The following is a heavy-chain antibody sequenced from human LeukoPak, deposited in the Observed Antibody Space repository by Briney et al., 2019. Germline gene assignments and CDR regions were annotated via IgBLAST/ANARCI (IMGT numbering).Heavy chain of an antibody. CDR3: ARVPKSYDFWSGYLIDY. CDR1: GYTFTSNY. CDR2: ISPSGGSS. J-gene: IGHJ4*02. D-gene: IGHD3-3*01. Sequence: ASVKVSCKAFGYTFTSNYMHWVRQAPGQGPEWMGVISPSGGSSTYAQKFQGRVTLTRDMSTSTDYLELSSLRSDDTAVYYCARVPKSYDFWSGYLIDYWGQGTLVTVSS. V-gene: IGHV1-46*01.